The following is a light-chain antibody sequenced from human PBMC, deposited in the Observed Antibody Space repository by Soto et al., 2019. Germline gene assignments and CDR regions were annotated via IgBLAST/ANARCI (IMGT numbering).Light chain of an antibody. V-gene: IGKV3-15*01. CDR2: GAS. CDR1: QTVSKN. Sequence: EIVMTQSPATLSVSPGERATLSCRASQTVSKNLAWYQQKPGQAPRLLIFGASTRATGIPVRFSGSGSETEFTPTISSLQSEDFAVYYCQQYNNWPPITFGQGTRLEIK. J-gene: IGKJ5*01. CDR3: QQYNNWPPIT.